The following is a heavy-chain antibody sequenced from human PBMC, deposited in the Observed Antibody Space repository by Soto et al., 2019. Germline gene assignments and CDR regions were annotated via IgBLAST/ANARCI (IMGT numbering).Heavy chain of an antibody. CDR3: AKGLQFLEWLFDY. V-gene: IGHV3-23*01. CDR1: GFTFNTYG. Sequence: PGGSLRLSCAVSGFTFNTYGMSWVRQRPGKGLEWVSSISGSGGSAYYADSVKGRFTISRDNSKNTLYLQMNSLRAEDTAVYYCAKGLQFLEWLFDYWGQGTLVTVSS. CDR2: ISGSGGSA. J-gene: IGHJ4*02. D-gene: IGHD3-3*01.